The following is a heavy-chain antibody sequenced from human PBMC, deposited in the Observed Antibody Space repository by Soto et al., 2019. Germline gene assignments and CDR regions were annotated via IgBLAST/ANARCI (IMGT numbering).Heavy chain of an antibody. CDR3: AKGSCRGHCSDTTCYTINY. D-gene: IGHD2-2*02. J-gene: IGHJ4*02. V-gene: IGHV1-8*01. Sequence: EGWVPVSCQTSGYTFTSYDSNWVRQATGKVPEWMGWLNPDSGNRGYEQKFQGRVTMTTDTSISTAYMELIGLRYDDTAMYYWAKGSCRGHCSDTTCYTINYWGQGTLVTVSS. CDR2: LNPDSGNR. CDR1: GYTFTSYD.